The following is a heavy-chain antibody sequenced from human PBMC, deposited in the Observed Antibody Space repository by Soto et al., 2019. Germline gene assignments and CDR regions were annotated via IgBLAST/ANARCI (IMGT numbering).Heavy chain of an antibody. J-gene: IGHJ3*02. CDR3: ARVYNLDIVVVVAATENAFDI. V-gene: IGHV4-30-4*01. Sequence: SLTCTVSGGSISSGDYYWSWIRQPPGKGLEWIGYIYYSGSTYYNPSLKSRVTISVDTSKNQFSLKLSSVTAADTAVYYCARVYNLDIVVVVAATENAFDIWGQGTMVTVSS. CDR2: IYYSGST. CDR1: GGSISSGDYY. D-gene: IGHD2-15*01.